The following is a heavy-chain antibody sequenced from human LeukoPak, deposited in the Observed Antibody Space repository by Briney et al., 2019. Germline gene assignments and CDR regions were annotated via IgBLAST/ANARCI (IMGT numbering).Heavy chain of an antibody. CDR3: AKDLGPIADTAMAGYYYYGMDV. Sequence: GGSLRLSCAASGFTFSSYSMNWVRQAPGKGLEWVSSISSSSSYIYYADSVKGRFTISRDNAKNSLYLQMNSLRAEDTAVYYCAKDLGPIADTAMAGYYYYGMDVWGQGTTVTVSS. V-gene: IGHV3-21*01. J-gene: IGHJ6*02. CDR1: GFTFSSYS. CDR2: ISSSSSYI. D-gene: IGHD5-18*01.